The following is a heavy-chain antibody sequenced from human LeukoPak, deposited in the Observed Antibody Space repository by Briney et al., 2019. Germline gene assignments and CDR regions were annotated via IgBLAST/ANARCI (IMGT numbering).Heavy chain of an antibody. D-gene: IGHD2-15*01. Sequence: SETLSLTCAVSGYSISSGYYWGWIRQPPGKGLEWIGSIYHSGSTYYNPSLKSRVTISVDTSKNQFSLKLSSVTAADTAVYYCARRVVVAATMIDYWGQGTLVTVSS. V-gene: IGHV4-38-2*01. J-gene: IGHJ4*02. CDR3: ARRVVVAATMIDY. CDR2: IYHSGST. CDR1: GYSISSGYY.